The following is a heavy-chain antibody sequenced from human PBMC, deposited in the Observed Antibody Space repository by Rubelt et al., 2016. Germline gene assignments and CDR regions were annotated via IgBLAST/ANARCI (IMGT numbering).Heavy chain of an antibody. V-gene: IGHV1-58*01. Sequence: QMQLVQSGPEVKKPGTSVKVYCKASGFTVTSSAVQWVRQARGHRLEWIGWIDVGSGNTNYAQKFQERVTITRDMSTSTAYMELSSLRSEDTAVYYCAADSGYGPSMDVWGQGTTVTVSS. CDR2: IDVGSGNT. CDR3: AADSGYGPSMDV. D-gene: IGHD5-12*01. J-gene: IGHJ6*02. CDR1: GFTVTSSA.